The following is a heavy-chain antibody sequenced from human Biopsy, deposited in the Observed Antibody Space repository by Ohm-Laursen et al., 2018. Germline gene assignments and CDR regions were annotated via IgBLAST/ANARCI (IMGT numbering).Heavy chain of an antibody. Sequence: TLSLTCVAYGESFNGYYWSWIRQTPGKGLEWIGEINHSGRTNYNPSLKSQVTISVDTSKNQISLKVRSVTAADTAVYYCVRGVDYYDPYHYYALDVWGQGTTVTVSS. V-gene: IGHV4-34*01. CDR3: VRGVDYYDPYHYYALDV. J-gene: IGHJ6*02. D-gene: IGHD3-22*01. CDR2: INHSGRT. CDR1: GESFNGYY.